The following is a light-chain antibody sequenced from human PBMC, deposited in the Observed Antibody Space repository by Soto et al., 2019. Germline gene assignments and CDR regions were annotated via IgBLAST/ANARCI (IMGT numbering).Light chain of an antibody. CDR1: QYISSY. CDR2: AAS. CDR3: QQTYSTQT. V-gene: IGKV1-39*01. J-gene: IGKJ1*01. Sequence: DIQLTQSPSSLYATVGDRVNITCRASQYISSYLNWYSQKPGKAPKLLIYAASSLQSGVPSRFSGSESGTEFTLIISGLQPEDYATYYCQQTYSTQTFGQGTKVDI.